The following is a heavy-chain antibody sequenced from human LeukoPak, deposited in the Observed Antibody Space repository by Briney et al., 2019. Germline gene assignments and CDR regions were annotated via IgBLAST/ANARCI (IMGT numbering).Heavy chain of an antibody. CDR1: GFTFSSYS. J-gene: IGHJ4*01. CDR2: ISSSSSTI. D-gene: IGHD6-19*01. Sequence: GGSLRLSCAASGFTFSSYSMNWVRQAPGNGLEWVSYISSSSSTIYYADSVKGRFTISRDNAESSLYLQMNSLRVEDTAVYYCVRNLAVAGTCFDSWGQGTLVTVSS. V-gene: IGHV3-48*04. CDR3: VRNLAVAGTCFDS.